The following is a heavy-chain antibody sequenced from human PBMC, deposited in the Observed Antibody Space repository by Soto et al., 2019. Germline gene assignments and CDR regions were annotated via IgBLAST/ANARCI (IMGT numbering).Heavy chain of an antibody. CDR2: INPSGGST. Sequence: DSVKVSCKASGYTFTSYYMHWVRQAPGQGLEWMGIINPSGGSTSYAQKFQGRVTMTRDTSTSTVYMELSSLRSEDTAVYYCARERITIFGVVSGPDYWGPGTLVTVSS. J-gene: IGHJ4*02. D-gene: IGHD3-3*01. CDR3: ARERITIFGVVSGPDY. CDR1: GYTFTSYY. V-gene: IGHV1-46*01.